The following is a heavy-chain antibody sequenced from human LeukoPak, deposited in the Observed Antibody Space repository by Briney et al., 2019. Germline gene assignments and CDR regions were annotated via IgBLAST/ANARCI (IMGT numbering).Heavy chain of an antibody. J-gene: IGHJ5*02. CDR2: IYYCGST. CDR1: GGSISSSSYY. D-gene: IGHD3-22*01. Sequence: SETLSLTCTVSGGSISSSSYYWGWIRQPPGKGLEWIGSIYYCGSTYYNPSLKSRVTISVDTSKNQFSLKLSSVTAADTAVYYCASGPGYDNWFDPWGQGTLVTVSS. V-gene: IGHV4-39*01. CDR3: ASGPGYDNWFDP.